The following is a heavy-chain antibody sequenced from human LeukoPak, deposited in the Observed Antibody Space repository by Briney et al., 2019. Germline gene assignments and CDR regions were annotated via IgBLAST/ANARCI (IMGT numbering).Heavy chain of an antibody. Sequence: PSETLSLTCAVYGGSFSGYYWSWIRQPPGKGLEWIGEINHSGSTNYNPSLKSRVTISVDTSKNQFSLKLSSVTAADTAVYYCARGDRYYDSSGYYYHYFDYWGQGTLVTVSS. CDR3: ARGDRYYDSSGYYYHYFDY. D-gene: IGHD3-22*01. V-gene: IGHV4-34*01. CDR1: GGSFSGYY. J-gene: IGHJ4*02. CDR2: INHSGST.